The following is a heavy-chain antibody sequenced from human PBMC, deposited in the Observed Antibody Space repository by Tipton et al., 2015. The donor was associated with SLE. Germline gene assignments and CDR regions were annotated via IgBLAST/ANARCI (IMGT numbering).Heavy chain of an antibody. V-gene: IGHV3-48*03. CDR2: ISSSGSTI. J-gene: IGHJ3*02. CDR3: ARGQVADAFDI. Sequence: SLRLSCAASGFTFSSYEMNWVRQAPGKGLEWVSYISSSGSTIYYADSVKGRFTISRDNAKNSLYLQMNSLRAEDTAVYYCARGQVADAFDIWGQGTMATVSS. D-gene: IGHD5-12*01. CDR1: GFTFSSYE.